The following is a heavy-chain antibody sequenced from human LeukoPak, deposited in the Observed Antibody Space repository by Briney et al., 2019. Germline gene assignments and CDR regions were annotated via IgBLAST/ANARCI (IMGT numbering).Heavy chain of an antibody. Sequence: GRSLRLSCAASGFTFSNYGIHWVSQAPGKGLEWVALIWYDGSSKFYADSVKGRFTIARDNSKNTLYLQMNSLRAEDTAVYYCARWRAGIAVAVDYWGQGTLVTVSS. CDR1: GFTFSNYG. CDR2: IWYDGSSK. J-gene: IGHJ4*02. V-gene: IGHV3-33*01. D-gene: IGHD6-19*01. CDR3: ARWRAGIAVAVDY.